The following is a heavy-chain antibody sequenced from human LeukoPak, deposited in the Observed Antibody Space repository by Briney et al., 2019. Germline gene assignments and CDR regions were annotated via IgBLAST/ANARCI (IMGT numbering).Heavy chain of an antibody. D-gene: IGHD3-9*01. CDR2: IYYSGST. CDR1: GDSISSSSYY. CDR3: ARDRVDILTGYGY. V-gene: IGHV4-39*07. Sequence: SETLSLTCTVSGDSISSSSYYWGWIRQPPGKGLEWIGTIYYSGSTYYNPSLKSRVTMSVDTSKNQFSLKLSSVTAADTAVYYCARDRVDILTGYGYWGQGTLVTVSS. J-gene: IGHJ4*02.